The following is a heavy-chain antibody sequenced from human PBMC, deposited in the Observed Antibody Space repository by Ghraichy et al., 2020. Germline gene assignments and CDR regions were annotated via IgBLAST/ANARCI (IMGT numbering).Heavy chain of an antibody. Sequence: GESLNISCAASGFTFSSYTMSWVRQAPGKGLEWVSGISGSGGSTYYADSVKGRFTISRDNSKNTLYLQLSSLRAEDTAVYYCAKSKPFDYWGQGTLVTVSS. CDR1: GFTFSSYT. V-gene: IGHV3-23*01. CDR2: ISGSGGST. J-gene: IGHJ4*02. CDR3: AKSKPFDY.